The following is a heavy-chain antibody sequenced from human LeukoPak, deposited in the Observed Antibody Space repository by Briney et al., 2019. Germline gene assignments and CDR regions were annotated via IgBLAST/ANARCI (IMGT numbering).Heavy chain of an antibody. V-gene: IGHV3-11*06. Sequence: GGSMRLASAASGFTFSAYYMRCIRQAPGKWLEWVSYISSSSSYTNYADSVKGRFTISRDNAKNSLYLQMNSLRAEDTAVYYCARPRGSGSYYDNWFDPWGQGTLVTVSS. CDR3: ARPRGSGSYYDNWFDP. CDR1: GFTFSAYY. D-gene: IGHD3-10*01. CDR2: ISSSSSYT. J-gene: IGHJ5*02.